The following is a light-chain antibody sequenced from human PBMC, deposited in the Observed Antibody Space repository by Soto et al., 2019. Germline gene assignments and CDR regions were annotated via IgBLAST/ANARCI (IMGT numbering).Light chain of an antibody. CDR2: YDS. J-gene: IGLJ1*01. CDR3: QVWDSSSDHYV. CDR1: NIGSKS. V-gene: IGLV3-21*04. Sequence: SYELTQPPSVSVAPGKTARITCGGNNIGSKSVHWYQQKPGQAPVLVIYYDSDRPSGIPERFSGSNAGNTATLTISRVEAGYEAAYYCQVWDSSSDHYVFGTGTKVTVL.